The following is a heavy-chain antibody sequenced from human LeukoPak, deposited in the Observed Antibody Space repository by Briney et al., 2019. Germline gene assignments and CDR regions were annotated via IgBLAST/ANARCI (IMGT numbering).Heavy chain of an antibody. D-gene: IGHD3-10*01. CDR1: GYTSTSYY. Sequence: GASVKVSCKASGYTSTSYYMHWVRQAPGQGLEWMGIINPSGGSTSYAQKFQGRVTMTRDTSTSTVYMELSSLRSEDTAVYYCARTYYYGSGSYSEYYFDYWGQGTLVTVSS. CDR2: INPSGGST. CDR3: ARTYYYGSGSYSEYYFDY. V-gene: IGHV1-46*01. J-gene: IGHJ4*02.